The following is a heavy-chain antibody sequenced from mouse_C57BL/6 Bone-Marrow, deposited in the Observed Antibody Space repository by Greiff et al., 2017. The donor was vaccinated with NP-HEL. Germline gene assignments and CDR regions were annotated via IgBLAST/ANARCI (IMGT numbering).Heavy chain of an antibody. D-gene: IGHD1-1*01. CDR3: ARDSSYPYWYFEV. CDR1: GYTFTSYW. J-gene: IGHJ1*03. Sequence: QVQLQQSGAELVKPGASVKMSCKASGYTFTSYWITWVKQRPGQGLEWIGDLYPGSGSTNYNEKFKSKATRTVDTSSSTAYMQLSSLTSEDSAVFYCARDSSYPYWYFEVWGTGTTVTVSA. V-gene: IGHV1-55*01. CDR2: LYPGSGST.